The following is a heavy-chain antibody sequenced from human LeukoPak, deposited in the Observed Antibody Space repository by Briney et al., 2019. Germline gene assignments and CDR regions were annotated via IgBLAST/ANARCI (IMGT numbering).Heavy chain of an antibody. CDR1: GFTFSSYG. CDR2: IWYDGSNK. D-gene: IGHD3-16*01. CDR3: AKFGVPANYQYYMDV. Sequence: GGSLRLSCAASGFTFSSYGMHWVRQAPGKGLEWVAVIWYDGSNKYYADSVKGRFTIYRDNSKNTLYLQMNSLRAEDTAVYYCAKFGVPANYQYYMDVWGKGTTVTVSS. J-gene: IGHJ6*03. V-gene: IGHV3-33*06.